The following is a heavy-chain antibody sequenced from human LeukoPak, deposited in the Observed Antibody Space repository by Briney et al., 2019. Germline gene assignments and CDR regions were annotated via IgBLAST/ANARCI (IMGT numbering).Heavy chain of an antibody. J-gene: IGHJ4*02. D-gene: IGHD6-19*01. Sequence: GGSLRLSCAASEFTFNSYEMNWVRQAPGKGLEWVSYISSSGSPIYYADSVKGRFTISRDNAKNSLYLQMNSLRAEDTAVYYCARSSGWLDYWGQGTLVTVSS. CDR2: ISSSGSPI. CDR1: EFTFNSYE. V-gene: IGHV3-48*03. CDR3: ARSSGWLDY.